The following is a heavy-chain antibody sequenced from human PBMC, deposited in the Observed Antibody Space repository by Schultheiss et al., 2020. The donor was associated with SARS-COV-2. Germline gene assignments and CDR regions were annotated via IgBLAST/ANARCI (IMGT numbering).Heavy chain of an antibody. CDR2: IYHSGST. CDR3: ARDGSSSSAIAY. CDR1: GYSISSGYY. D-gene: IGHD6-6*01. V-gene: IGHV4-38-2*02. J-gene: IGHJ4*02. Sequence: SQTLSLTCAVSGYSISSGYYWGWIRQPPGKGLEWIGSIYHSGSTYYNPSLKSRVTISVDTSKNQFSLQLSSVTAADTAVYYCARDGSSSSAIAYWGQGTLVTVSS.